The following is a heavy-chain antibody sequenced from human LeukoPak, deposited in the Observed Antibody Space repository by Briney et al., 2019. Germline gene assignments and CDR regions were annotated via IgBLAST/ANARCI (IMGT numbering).Heavy chain of an antibody. J-gene: IGHJ4*02. CDR2: ISMNVQTT. CDR3: VREGLERRTNFDY. D-gene: IGHD1-1*01. Sequence: GGSLRLSCSASASTFTSHVMHWVRPAPGKGLQYVSGISMNVQTTYYTGSVKGRFTISRDSSKNTVYLQMNSLTAEDTAVYYCVREGLERRTNFDYWGQGSLVSVSS. CDR1: ASTFTSHV. V-gene: IGHV3-64D*06.